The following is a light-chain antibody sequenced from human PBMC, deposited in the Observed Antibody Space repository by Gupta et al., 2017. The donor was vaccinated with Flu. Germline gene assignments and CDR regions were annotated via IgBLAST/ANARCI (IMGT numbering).Light chain of an antibody. CDR1: NSGFRQFDL. V-gene: IGLV2-23*01. J-gene: IGLJ3*02. Sequence: QSALTQPASVSGSPGQSITISCTGDNSGFRQFDLVSWYQQQPGKVPRLIIYEDNKRPSGTFSRFSGSRSGNTASLTISGLQTHDEADYYCCAYAGNDYWVFGGGTRITVL. CDR3: CAYAGNDYWV. CDR2: EDN.